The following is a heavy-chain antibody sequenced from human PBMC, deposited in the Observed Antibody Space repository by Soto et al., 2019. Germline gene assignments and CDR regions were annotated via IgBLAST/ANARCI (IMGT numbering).Heavy chain of an antibody. V-gene: IGHV4-30-2*01. CDR3: ARGVRPDV. D-gene: IGHD1-1*01. CDR2: IYHSGST. Sequence: TSETLSLTCAVSGGSISSGGYSWNWIRQPPGKGLEWIGYIYHSGSTYYNPSLKSRVTISVDRSKNQFSLKLSSVTAADTAVYYCARGVRPDVWGQGTTVTVSS. J-gene: IGHJ6*02. CDR1: GGSISSGGYS.